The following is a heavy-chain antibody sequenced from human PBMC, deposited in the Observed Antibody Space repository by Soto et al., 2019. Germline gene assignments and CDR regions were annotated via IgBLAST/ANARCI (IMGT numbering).Heavy chain of an antibody. CDR3: AKSPKRITMIVVVSLNFDY. V-gene: IGHV3-23*01. D-gene: IGHD3-22*01. J-gene: IGHJ4*02. CDR2: ISGSGGST. CDR1: GFTFSSYA. Sequence: EVQLLESGGGLVQPGGSLRLSCAASGFTFSSYAMSWVRQAPGKGLEWVSAISGSGGSTYYADSVKGRFTISRDNSKNTLYLQMNSLRAEDTAVYYCAKSPKRITMIVVVSLNFDYWGQGTLVTVSS.